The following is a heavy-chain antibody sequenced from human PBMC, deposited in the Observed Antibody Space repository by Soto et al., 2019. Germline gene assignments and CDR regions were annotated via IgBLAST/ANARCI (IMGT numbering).Heavy chain of an antibody. Sequence: PSETLSLTCTVSGGSISSYYWSWIRQPPGKGLEWIGYIYYSGSTNYNPSLKSRVTISVDTSKNQFSLKLSSVTAADTAVYYCARVRDSSSWYVGYYYYGMDVWGQGTTVTVSS. CDR2: IYYSGST. CDR3: ARVRDSSSWYVGYYYYGMDV. D-gene: IGHD6-13*01. V-gene: IGHV4-59*01. J-gene: IGHJ6*02. CDR1: GGSISSYY.